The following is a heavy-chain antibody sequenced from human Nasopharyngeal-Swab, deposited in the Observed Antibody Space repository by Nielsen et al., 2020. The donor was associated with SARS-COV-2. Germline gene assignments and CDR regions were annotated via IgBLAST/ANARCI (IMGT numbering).Heavy chain of an antibody. D-gene: IGHD2-15*01. CDR3: ARVSGYCSGDSCYGNFYYYGMDV. CDR1: GGSIRSYY. Sequence: SETLSLTCTVSGGSIRSYYWSWIRQPPGKGLEWIGYIYYSGSTNYNPSLKSRVTISEDTSENQFSLRLSSVTAADTAVYYCARVSGYCSGDSCYGNFYYYGMDVWGQGTTVTVSS. J-gene: IGHJ6*02. CDR2: IYYSGST. V-gene: IGHV4-59*01.